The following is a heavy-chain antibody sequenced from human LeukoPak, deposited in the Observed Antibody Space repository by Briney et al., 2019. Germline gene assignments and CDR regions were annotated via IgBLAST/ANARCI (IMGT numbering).Heavy chain of an antibody. V-gene: IGHV3-53*01. CDR2: IYSGGST. Sequence: GGSLRLSCAVSGFTVSNNYMSWVRQAPGKGLEWVSVIYSGGSTYYADSVKGRFTISRDNSKNTLYLQMNSLRAEDTAVYYCARDRHGSGSYYNANYYGMDVWGQGTTVTVSS. J-gene: IGHJ6*02. D-gene: IGHD3-10*01. CDR1: GFTVSNNY. CDR3: ARDRHGSGSYYNANYYGMDV.